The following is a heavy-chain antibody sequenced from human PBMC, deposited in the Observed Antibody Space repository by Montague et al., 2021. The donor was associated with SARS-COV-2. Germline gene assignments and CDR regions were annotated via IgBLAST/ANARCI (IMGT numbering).Heavy chain of an antibody. CDR1: GTSFSGYY. CDR2: INHGGST. J-gene: IGHJ6*03. V-gene: IGHV4-34*01. Sequence: SETLSLTCAVHGTSFSGYYWNWIRQHPGKGLAWIGEINHGGSTKYSPSLKSRLTISADTSRNQFSLKLTSVAAADTAVYYCARLRDGVVPSPILGVGPYYSYYYMDVWGRGTTVTVSS. CDR3: ARLRDGVVPSPILGVGPYYSYYYMDV. D-gene: IGHD3-10*01.